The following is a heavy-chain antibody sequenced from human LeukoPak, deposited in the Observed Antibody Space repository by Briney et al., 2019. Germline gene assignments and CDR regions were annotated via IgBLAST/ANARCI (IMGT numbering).Heavy chain of an antibody. D-gene: IGHD2-2*01. V-gene: IGHV4-4*07. CDR3: AREEIVVVPAAGYYYYYYMDV. Sequence: SETLSLTCTVSGGSISSYYWSWIRQPAGKGLEWIGRIYTSGSTNYNPSLKSRVTMSVDTSKNQFSLKLSSVTAADTAVYYCAREEIVVVPAAGYYYYYYMDVWGKGTTVTVSS. CDR2: IYTSGST. J-gene: IGHJ6*03. CDR1: GGSISSYY.